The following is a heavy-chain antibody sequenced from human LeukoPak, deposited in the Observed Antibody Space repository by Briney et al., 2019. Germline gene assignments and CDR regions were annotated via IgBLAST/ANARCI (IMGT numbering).Heavy chain of an antibody. Sequence: PGGSLRLSCAASGFTFSSNRMSWVRQAPGKGLEWVANINQDGSDKHYVDSVKGRFTISRDNAKNSLYLQMNSLRAEDTAMYYCAREATFGYHYLDYWGQGTLVTVSS. CDR2: INQDGSDK. V-gene: IGHV3-7*01. CDR3: AREATFGYHYLDY. D-gene: IGHD3-16*01. CDR1: GFTFSSNR. J-gene: IGHJ4*02.